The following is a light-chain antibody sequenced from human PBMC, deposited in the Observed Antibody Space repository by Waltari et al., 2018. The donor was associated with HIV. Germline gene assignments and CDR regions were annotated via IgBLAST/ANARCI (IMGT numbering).Light chain of an antibody. CDR3: QQYSITPIT. J-gene: IGKJ2*01. V-gene: IGKV4-1*01. CDR2: WAS. Sequence: DIVMTQSPDSLAVSLGGRATINCKSSQSVLYNSNNKNYLVWYQQKPGQPPKLLIYWASTRESGVPDRFSGSGSGTDFTLTISSLQAEDVAVYYCQQYSITPITFGQGTKLEIK. CDR1: QSVLYNSNNKNY.